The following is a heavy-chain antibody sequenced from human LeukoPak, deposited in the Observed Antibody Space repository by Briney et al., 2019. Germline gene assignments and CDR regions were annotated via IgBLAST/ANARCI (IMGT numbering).Heavy chain of an antibody. V-gene: IGHV4-34*01. CDR2: INARGDT. CDR1: GITFSSHA. Sequence: GSLRLSCAASGITFSSHAMSWVRQAPGKGLEWIGEINARGDTNYNPSLKSRVTISVDTSKNQFSLRLTSMIAADTAVYYCARGQVPAARGHNWFDPWGQGTLVTVSS. CDR3: ARGQVPAARGHNWFDP. J-gene: IGHJ5*02. D-gene: IGHD2-2*01.